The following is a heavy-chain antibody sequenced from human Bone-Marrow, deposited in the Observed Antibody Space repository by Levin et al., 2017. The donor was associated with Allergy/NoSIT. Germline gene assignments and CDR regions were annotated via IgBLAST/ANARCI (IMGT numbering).Heavy chain of an antibody. V-gene: IGHV1-2*02. Sequence: ASVKVSCNASGYTFTDYPLHWVRQAPGQGLEWMGRINAHSGGTNYARNLQGRVTMTRDTSISTAYMELSRLRSDDTAVYYRARDVGRDLKGFDGLDGWGRGTTVTVSS. CDR2: INAHSGGT. CDR3: ARDVGRDLKGFDGLDG. J-gene: IGHJ6*02. CDR1: GYTFTDYP.